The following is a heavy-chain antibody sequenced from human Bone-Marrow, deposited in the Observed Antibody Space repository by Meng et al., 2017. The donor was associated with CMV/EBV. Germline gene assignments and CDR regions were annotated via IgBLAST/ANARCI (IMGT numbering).Heavy chain of an antibody. CDR3: AKDKSIAAGYYYGMDV. V-gene: IGHV1-8*03. D-gene: IGHD6-13*01. CDR2: MNPNSGNT. J-gene: IGHJ6*02. Sequence: ASVKVSCKASGYTFTGYYMHWVRQATGQGLEWMGWMNPNSGNTGYAQKFQGRVTITRNTSISTAYMELSSLRSEDTAVYYCAKDKSIAAGYYYGMDVWGQGTTVTVSS. CDR1: GYTFTGYY.